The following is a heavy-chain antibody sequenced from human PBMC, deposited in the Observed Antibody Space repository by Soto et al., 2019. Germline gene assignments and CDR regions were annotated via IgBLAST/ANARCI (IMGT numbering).Heavy chain of an antibody. CDR1: GGTFSSDA. V-gene: IGHV1-69*12. J-gene: IGHJ4*02. D-gene: IGHD2-15*01. CDR3: ATCSGRSCYSADGDY. CDR2: IIPIFGTS. Sequence: QVQLVQSGAEVKKPGSSVKVSCKASGGTFSSDAISWVRQAPGQGLEWMGGIIPIFGTSNYAQKFQGRVTITADESTSTAYMELSSLSSEDTAVYYCATCSGRSCYSADGDYWGQGTLVTVSS.